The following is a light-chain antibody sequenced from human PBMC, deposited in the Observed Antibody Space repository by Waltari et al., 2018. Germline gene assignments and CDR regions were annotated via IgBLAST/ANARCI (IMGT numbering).Light chain of an antibody. V-gene: IGLV3-1*01. CDR3: QAWDSGVAGV. CDR1: ELEKKY. J-gene: IGLJ1*01. CDR2: QDV. Sequence: SYDLPQSPSVSVSPGQTASITCSGDELEKKYVCWYQQKPGQSPVLVIYQDVRRPSEIPERFSGSNSGNTATLTISGTQPMDEADYYCQAWDSGVAGVFGTGTKVTVL.